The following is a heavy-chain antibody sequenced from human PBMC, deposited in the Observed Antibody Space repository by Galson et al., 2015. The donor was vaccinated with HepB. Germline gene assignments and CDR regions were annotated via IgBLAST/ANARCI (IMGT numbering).Heavy chain of an antibody. D-gene: IGHD6-19*01. Sequence: CAISGDSVSSNSAAWNWIRQSPSRGLEWLGRTYYRSKWYNDYAVSVKSRITINPDTSKNQFSLQLNSVTPEDTAVYYCASFPWKGYSSGPRGHYFDYWGQGTLVTVSS. J-gene: IGHJ4*02. CDR1: GDSVSSNSAA. CDR3: ASFPWKGYSSGPRGHYFDY. CDR2: TYYRSKWYN. V-gene: IGHV6-1*01.